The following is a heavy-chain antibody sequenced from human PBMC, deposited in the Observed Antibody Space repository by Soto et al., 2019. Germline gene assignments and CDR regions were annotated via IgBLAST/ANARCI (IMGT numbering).Heavy chain of an antibody. CDR2: IYHSGTT. Sequence: SETLSLTCAVSGGSISSGGYSWTWIRQAPGKGLEWIGYIYHSGTTYYNPSLKSRVTISVDRSQNQFSLNLNSVTAADTAVYYCARDKGDSYGPKYYYGMDVWGQGTTVTVSS. V-gene: IGHV4-30-2*01. CDR3: ARDKGDSYGPKYYYGMDV. D-gene: IGHD5-18*01. J-gene: IGHJ6*02. CDR1: GGSISSGGYS.